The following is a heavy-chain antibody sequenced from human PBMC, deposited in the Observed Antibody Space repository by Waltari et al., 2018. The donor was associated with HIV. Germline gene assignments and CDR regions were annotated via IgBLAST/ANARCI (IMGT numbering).Heavy chain of an antibody. V-gene: IGHV4-38-2*01. D-gene: IGHD3-3*01. CDR2: IFHSGSA. CDR3: ARSEGAQTATIFDR. Sequence: QVQLQESGPGLVKPSETLSLTCGVSGYPITSGYHWGWIRQPPGMGLEWIGSIFHSGSAYYNPPLRSRVTISVDTSKNQFSLKLNSVTAADTAVYVCARSEGAQTATIFDRWGQGTLVTVSS. J-gene: IGHJ4*02. CDR1: GYPITSGYH.